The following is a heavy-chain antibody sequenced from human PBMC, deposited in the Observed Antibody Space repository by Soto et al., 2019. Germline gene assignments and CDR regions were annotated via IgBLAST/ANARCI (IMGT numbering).Heavy chain of an antibody. V-gene: IGHV1-3*01. CDR2: INAGYGNT. D-gene: IGHD5-12*01. CDR1: GYTFADYA. CDR3: ARAAGDSGYDPYYYYYMDV. J-gene: IGHJ6*03. Sequence: ASVKVSCKASGYTFADYAMHWVRQAPGQRLEWLGWINAGYGNTNYAQKLQGRVTMTTDTSTSTAYMELRSLRSDDTAVYYCARAAGDSGYDPYYYYYMDVWGKGTTVTV.